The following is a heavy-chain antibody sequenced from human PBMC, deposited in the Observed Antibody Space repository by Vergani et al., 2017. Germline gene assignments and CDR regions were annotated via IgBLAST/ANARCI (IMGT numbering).Heavy chain of an antibody. Sequence: QVQLQESGPRLVKPSQTLSLTCSVSGYSFSSCVYYWNWIRQHPGKGLEWIGYIYSTGSTHHNPSLRRRINMSVDTSKNQFSLKLNSETAADTAIYYCARMGGYDEGDAFRIGYFDSWGPGILVTVSS. V-gene: IGHV4-31*03. CDR3: ARMGGYDEGDAFRIGYFDS. D-gene: IGHD3-22*01. CDR1: GYSFSSCVYY. J-gene: IGHJ4*02. CDR2: IYSTGST.